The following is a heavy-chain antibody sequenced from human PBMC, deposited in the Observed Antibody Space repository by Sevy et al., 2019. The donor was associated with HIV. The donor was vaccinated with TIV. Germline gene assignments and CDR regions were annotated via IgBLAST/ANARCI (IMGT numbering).Heavy chain of an antibody. D-gene: IGHD5-12*01. CDR2: IKSEIDGGAI. J-gene: IGHJ6*02. CDR1: GFTFSSAW. V-gene: IGHV3-15*01. Sequence: GGSLRLSCAASGFTFSSAWMSWVRQAPGKGLEWVGRIKSEIDGGAIDYAAPVKGRFSISREDSKNTVYLQMNSLKTXXXXXXXXXXDPGYRGYDEEVINYYYYGMDVWGQGTTVTVSS. CDR3: XXDPGYRGYDEEVINYYYYGMDV.